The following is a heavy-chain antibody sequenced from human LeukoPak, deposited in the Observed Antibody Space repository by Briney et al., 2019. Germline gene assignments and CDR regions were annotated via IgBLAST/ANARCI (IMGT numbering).Heavy chain of an antibody. CDR1: GFTLSSFW. V-gene: IGHV3-7*04. CDR2: INQDGSMT. D-gene: IGHD1-20*01. Sequence: GGSLRLSCAVSGFTLSSFWMIWVRPAPGKGLEWVANINQDGSMTYYVASVKGRFTISRDNAKNSLYLQMNSLRAEDTAVYYCARGLITGIDYFDYWGQGTLVTVSS. CDR3: ARGLITGIDYFDY. J-gene: IGHJ4*02.